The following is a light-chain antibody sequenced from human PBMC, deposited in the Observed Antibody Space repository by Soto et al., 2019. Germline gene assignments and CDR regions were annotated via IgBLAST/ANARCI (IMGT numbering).Light chain of an antibody. CDR2: DAY. CDR3: QQYNEWPPLT. CDR1: QSFRGL. J-gene: IGKJ4*01. Sequence: EVVLTQSPVTLSLSPGERATLSCRASQSFRGLLAWYQQKPGQAPRLLIYDAYNRATGIPPRFSGSGSGTDFTLTISSLEPEHSAVYYCQQYNEWPPLTFGGGTKVEI. V-gene: IGKV3-11*01.